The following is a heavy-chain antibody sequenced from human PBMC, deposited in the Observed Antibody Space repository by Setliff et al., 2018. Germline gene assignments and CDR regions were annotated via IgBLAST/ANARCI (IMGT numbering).Heavy chain of an antibody. CDR1: GYTFRNYA. CDR3: ARAPSVELVTIRTNSWFTY. J-gene: IGHJ4*02. CDR2: ISVYNGDT. V-gene: IGHV1-18*01. Sequence: ASVKVSCKASGYTFRNYAFAWVRQAPGQGLEWVGWISVYNGDTNYAQKFQGRVTLNTDTSTSTAHMELRSLTSDDSAFYYCARAPSVELVTIRTNSWFTYWGQGTLVTVSS. D-gene: IGHD5-18*01.